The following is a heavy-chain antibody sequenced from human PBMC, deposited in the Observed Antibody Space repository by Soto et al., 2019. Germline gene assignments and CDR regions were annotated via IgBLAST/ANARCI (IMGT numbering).Heavy chain of an antibody. D-gene: IGHD3-22*01. V-gene: IGHV1-69*05. J-gene: IGHJ4*02. CDR1: GGTFSSYA. Sequence: ASVKVSCKTSGGTFSSYAISWVRQAPGQGLEWMGGIVPIVDTSTYAQKFQGRVTMTRDTSTSTVYMELSSLRSEDTAVYYCARDAYDSSGYDYFDYWGQGTLVTVSS. CDR2: IVPIVDTS. CDR3: ARDAYDSSGYDYFDY.